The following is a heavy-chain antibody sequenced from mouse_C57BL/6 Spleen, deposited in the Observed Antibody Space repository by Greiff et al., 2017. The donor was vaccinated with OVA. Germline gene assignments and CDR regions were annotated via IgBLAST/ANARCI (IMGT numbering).Heavy chain of an antibody. Sequence: DVMLVESGEGLVKPGGSLKLSCAASGFTFSSYAMSWVRQTPEKRLEWVAYISSGGDYIYYADTVKGRFTISRDNARNTLYLQMSSLKSEDTAMYYCTRAPPYYYGSYYYAMDYWGQGTSVTVSS. CDR2: ISSGGDYI. CDR1: GFTFSSYA. V-gene: IGHV5-9-1*02. CDR3: TRAPPYYYGSYYYAMDY. J-gene: IGHJ4*01. D-gene: IGHD1-1*01.